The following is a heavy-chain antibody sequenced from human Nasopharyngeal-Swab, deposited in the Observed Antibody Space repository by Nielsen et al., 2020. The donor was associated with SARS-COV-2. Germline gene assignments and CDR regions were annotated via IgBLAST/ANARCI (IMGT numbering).Heavy chain of an antibody. Sequence: WIRRSPGRGLEWIGYIYYSGSTYYNPSLKSRVTISVDTSKNQFSLKLSSVTAADTAVYYCARVSRYYYMDVWSKGTTVTVSS. J-gene: IGHJ6*03. CDR3: ARVSRYYYMDV. CDR2: IYYSGST. V-gene: IGHV4-31*02.